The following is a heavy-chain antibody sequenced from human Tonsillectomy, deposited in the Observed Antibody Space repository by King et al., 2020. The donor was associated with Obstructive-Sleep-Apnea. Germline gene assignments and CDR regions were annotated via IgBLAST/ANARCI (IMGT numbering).Heavy chain of an antibody. D-gene: IGHD3-10*01. CDR1: GYSFTSYW. J-gene: IGHJ3*02. Sequence: VQLVESGAEVKKPGESLRISCKGSGYSFTSYWISWVRQMPGKGLEWMGRIDPSDSYTNYSPSFQGHVTISADKSISTAYLQWSSLTASDTAMYYCARHYYGSWSYYGDAFDIWGQGTMVTVSS. V-gene: IGHV5-10-1*03. CDR3: ARHYYGSWSYYGDAFDI. CDR2: IDPSDSYT.